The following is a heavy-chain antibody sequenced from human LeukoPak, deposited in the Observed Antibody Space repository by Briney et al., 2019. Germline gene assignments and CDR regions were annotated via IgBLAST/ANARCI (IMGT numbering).Heavy chain of an antibody. CDR1: GDSISSSNYY. J-gene: IGHJ4*02. Sequence: SETLSLTCTVSGDSISSSNYYWGWIRQPPGKGLEWIGSIYYSGSTYYNPSLKSRVTISVDTSKNQFSLKLSSVTAADTAVYYCARDYRNNYFDYWGQGTLVTVSS. CDR2: IYYSGST. CDR3: ARDYRNNYFDY. D-gene: IGHD1/OR15-1a*01. V-gene: IGHV4-39*07.